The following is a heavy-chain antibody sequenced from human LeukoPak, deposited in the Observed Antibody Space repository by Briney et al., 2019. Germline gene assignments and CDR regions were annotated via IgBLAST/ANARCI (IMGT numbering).Heavy chain of an antibody. CDR3: AELGITMIGGV. D-gene: IGHD3-10*02. V-gene: IGHV3-7*01. J-gene: IGHJ6*04. Sequence: GGSLRLSCAASGLTFSFYSMNWVRQAPGKGLEWVANIKQDGSEKYYVDSVKGRFTISRDNAKNSLYLQMNSLRAEDTAVYYCAELGITMIGGVWGKGTTVTISS. CDR2: IKQDGSEK. CDR1: GLTFSFYS.